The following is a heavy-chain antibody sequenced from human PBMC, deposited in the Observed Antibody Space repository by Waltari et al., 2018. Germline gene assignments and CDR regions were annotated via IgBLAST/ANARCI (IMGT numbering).Heavy chain of an antibody. J-gene: IGHJ1*01. Sequence: ELQFVQSGPAVKKPGASLGISCQASGYRSTTSWIAWLRQVPGGGRQWLAMIYPSDSEVKYSPDFEGQVDVSADSSISTVYLQWTSLKVADTGIYYCAKGADYFQQWGQGTPVTVAS. CDR2: IYPSDSEV. V-gene: IGHV5-51*01. CDR1: GYRSTTSW. CDR3: AKGADYFQQ.